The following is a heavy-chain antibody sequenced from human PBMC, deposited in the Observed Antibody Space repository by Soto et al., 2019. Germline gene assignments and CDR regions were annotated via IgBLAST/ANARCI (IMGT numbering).Heavy chain of an antibody. Sequence: SETLSLTCAVSGGSISSGGYSWSWIRQPPGKGLEWIGYIYHSGSTYYNPSLKSRVTISVDRSKNQFSLKLSSVTAADTAVYYCAKDLGGASPQRWKYFQHWGQGTLVTVS. V-gene: IGHV4-30-2*01. CDR2: IYHSGST. J-gene: IGHJ1*01. D-gene: IGHD3-10*01. CDR1: GGSISSGGYS. CDR3: AKDLGGASPQRWKYFQH.